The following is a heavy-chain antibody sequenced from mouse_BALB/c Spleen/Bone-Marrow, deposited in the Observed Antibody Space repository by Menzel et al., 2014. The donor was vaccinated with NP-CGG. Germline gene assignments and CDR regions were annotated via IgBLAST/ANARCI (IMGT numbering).Heavy chain of an antibody. CDR1: GFDFSRYW. D-gene: IGHD1-1*01. CDR3: ARENYYGSSYPMDY. CDR2: INPDSSTI. J-gene: IGHJ4*01. Sequence: EVQLQQSGGGLVQPGGSLKVSCAASGFDFSRYWVSWVRQAPGKGLEWIGEINPDSSTINYTPSLKDKFIISRDNAKNTLYLQMSKVRSEDTALYYCARENYYGSSYPMDYWGQGTSVTVSS. V-gene: IGHV4-1*02.